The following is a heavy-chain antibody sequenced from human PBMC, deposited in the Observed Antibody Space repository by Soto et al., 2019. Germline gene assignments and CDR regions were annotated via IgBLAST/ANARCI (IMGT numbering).Heavy chain of an antibody. CDR1: GGSFSGYY. Sequence: QVQLQQWGAGLLKPSETLSLTCAVYGGSFSGYYWSWIRQPPGKGLEWIGEINHSGSTNYNPSLKTRVIISVATSKTQFSLKLSSVTAADTAVYYCARVTSGWLRFTDWYFDLWGRGTLVTVSS. CDR3: ARVTSGWLRFTDWYFDL. V-gene: IGHV4-34*01. CDR2: INHSGST. J-gene: IGHJ2*01. D-gene: IGHD5-12*01.